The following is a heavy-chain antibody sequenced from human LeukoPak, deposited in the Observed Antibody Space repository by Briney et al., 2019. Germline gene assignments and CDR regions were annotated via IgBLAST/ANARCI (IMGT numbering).Heavy chain of an antibody. CDR2: ISSSSSYI. J-gene: IGHJ6*04. Sequence: GGSLRLSCAASGFTFSSYSMNWVRQAPGKGLEWVSSISSSSSYIYYADSVKGRFTIFRDNAKNSLYLQMNSLRAEDTAVYYCARDMVRGVIYYYGMDVWGKGTTVTVSS. D-gene: IGHD3-10*01. CDR3: ARDMVRGVIYYYGMDV. CDR1: GFTFSSYS. V-gene: IGHV3-21*01.